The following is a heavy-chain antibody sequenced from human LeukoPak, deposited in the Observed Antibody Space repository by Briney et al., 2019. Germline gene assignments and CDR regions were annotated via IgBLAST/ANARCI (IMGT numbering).Heavy chain of an antibody. Sequence: GGSLRLSCAASGFTFSSYAMSWVRQAPGKGLEWVSGISGSGGSAYYADSVKGRFTISRDNSKKTLYLQMNSLRAEDTAVYYCAKGGQWLALFDYRGQGTLVTVSS. CDR2: ISGSGGSA. V-gene: IGHV3-23*01. D-gene: IGHD6-19*01. CDR1: GFTFSSYA. J-gene: IGHJ4*02. CDR3: AKGGQWLALFDY.